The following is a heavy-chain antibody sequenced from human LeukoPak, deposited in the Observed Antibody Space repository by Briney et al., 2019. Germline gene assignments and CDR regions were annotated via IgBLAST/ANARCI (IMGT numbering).Heavy chain of an antibody. CDR1: GYTFNSYG. CDR3: AKAPRITMVRGVIPFDY. V-gene: IGHV1-18*01. J-gene: IGHJ4*02. Sequence: ASVKVSCKASGYTFNSYGISWVRQAPGQGLEWTGWISAYNGNTNYAQKLQGRVTMTTDTSTSTAYMELRSLRSDDTAVYYCAKAPRITMVRGVIPFDYWGQGTLVTVSS. CDR2: ISAYNGNT. D-gene: IGHD3-10*01.